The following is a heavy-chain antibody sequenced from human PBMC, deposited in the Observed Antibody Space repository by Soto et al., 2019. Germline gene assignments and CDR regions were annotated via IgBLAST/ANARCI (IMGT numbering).Heavy chain of an antibody. CDR2: ISGSGGST. J-gene: IGHJ3*02. V-gene: IGHV3-23*01. CDR1: GFTFSSYA. CDR3: AKLEARFGELLQDDDAFDI. D-gene: IGHD3-10*01. Sequence: EVQLLESGGGLVQPGGSLRLSCAASGFTFSSYAMSWVRQAPGKGLEWVSAISGSGGSTYYADSVKGRFTISRDTSKNTLYLQMNSLRAEYTAVYYCAKLEARFGELLQDDDAFDICGQGTMVTVSS.